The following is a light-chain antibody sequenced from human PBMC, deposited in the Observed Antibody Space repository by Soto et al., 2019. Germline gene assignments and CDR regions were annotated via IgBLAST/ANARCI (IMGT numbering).Light chain of an antibody. CDR3: QQYGSSSWT. V-gene: IGKV3-20*01. J-gene: IGKJ1*01. CDR1: QSVSTSY. Sequence: EIVLTQSPGTLSSSPGDRATLSCRASQSVSTSYLAWYQQKFGQAPRLLIYGASSRATGIPDRFSGSGSGTDFTLTISRLEPEDFAVYYCQQYGSSSWTFGQGTKVDIK. CDR2: GAS.